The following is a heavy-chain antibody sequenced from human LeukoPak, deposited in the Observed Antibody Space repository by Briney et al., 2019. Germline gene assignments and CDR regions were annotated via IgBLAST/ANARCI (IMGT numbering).Heavy chain of an antibody. V-gene: IGHV4-4*07. J-gene: IGHJ3*02. D-gene: IGHD1-14*01. CDR1: GGSISSHY. CDR3: ARDNPPRTLDAFDI. CDR2: IYTSGST. Sequence: KPSETLSLTCTVSGGSISSHYWSWIRQPAGKGLEWIGRIYTSGSTNYNPSLKSRVTMSVDTSKNQFSLKLSSVTAADTAVYYCARDNPPRTLDAFDIWGQGTMVTVSS.